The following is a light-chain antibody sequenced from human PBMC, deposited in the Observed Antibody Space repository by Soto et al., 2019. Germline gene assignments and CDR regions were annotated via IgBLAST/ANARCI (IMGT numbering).Light chain of an antibody. CDR1: SKDVGDNDH. J-gene: IGLJ3*02. Sequence: QSALTQPPSASGSPGQSVTISCNGTSKDVGDNDHVSWYQQHPGKAPKLLISEVNKRPSGVPDRFSGSKSGNTASLTVSGLRAEDEADYYCISYTARGVFGGGTKLTVL. V-gene: IGLV2-8*01. CDR2: EVN. CDR3: ISYTARGV.